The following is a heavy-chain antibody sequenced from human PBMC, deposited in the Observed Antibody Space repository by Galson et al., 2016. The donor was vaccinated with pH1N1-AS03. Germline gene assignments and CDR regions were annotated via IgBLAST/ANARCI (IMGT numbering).Heavy chain of an antibody. CDR3: VVDWGPSGFAL. CDR2: INHSGGT. J-gene: IGHJ5*02. Sequence: ETLSLTCTVSGGSVSSGGYYWSWLRQPPGKGLEWIGEINHSGGTNYNPSLKSRVAISEDTSKKQFSVKLTSVTAADTAVYYCVVDWGPSGFALWGQGTLVTVSS. D-gene: IGHD3-9*01. CDR1: GGSVSSGGYY. V-gene: IGHV4-61*08.